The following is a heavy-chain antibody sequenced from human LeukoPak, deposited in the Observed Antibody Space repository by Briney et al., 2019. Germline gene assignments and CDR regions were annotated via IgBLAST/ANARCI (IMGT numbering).Heavy chain of an antibody. V-gene: IGHV1-46*01. CDR1: GYTFTNYY. CDR2: INPSSGFT. Sequence: GASVKVSCKASGYTFTNYYIHWVRQAPGQGLEWMGIINPSSGFTSHAQKFQDRLTMTRDMSTGTVYMDLSSLTSEDTAVYYCARDLGGHKSRRDVFDIWGQGTMVTVSS. J-gene: IGHJ3*02. CDR3: ARDLGGHKSRRDVFDI.